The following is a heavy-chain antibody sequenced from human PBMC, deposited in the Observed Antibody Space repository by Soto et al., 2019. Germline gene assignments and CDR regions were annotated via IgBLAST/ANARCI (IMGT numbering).Heavy chain of an antibody. V-gene: IGHV3-23*01. D-gene: IGHD3-10*01. CDR2: ISGSGETP. CDR1: GFTFSNYP. J-gene: IGHJ4*01. Sequence: GGCLRLYCAASGFTFSNYPMSWVRQAPGKGRECVSCISGSGETPYYADSVKGRFTISRYNYKNILYLQMNSLRAEDTAVYYCANDRRITMVRQGLRAFDXLGQGNLLTVSX. CDR3: ANDRRITMVRQGLRAFDX.